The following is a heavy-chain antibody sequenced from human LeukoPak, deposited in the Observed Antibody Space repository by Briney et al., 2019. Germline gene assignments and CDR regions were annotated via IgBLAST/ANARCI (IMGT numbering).Heavy chain of an antibody. V-gene: IGHV1-69*13. CDR3: ARGGTIQLWFTSSDY. CDR1: GYTFSSSG. D-gene: IGHD5-18*01. Sequence: ASVKVSCKASGYTFSSSGISWVRQAPGQGLEWMGGIIPIFGTANYAQKFQGRVTITADESTSTAYMELSSLRSEDTAVYYCARGGTIQLWFTSSDYWGQGTLVTVSS. CDR2: IIPIFGTA. J-gene: IGHJ4*02.